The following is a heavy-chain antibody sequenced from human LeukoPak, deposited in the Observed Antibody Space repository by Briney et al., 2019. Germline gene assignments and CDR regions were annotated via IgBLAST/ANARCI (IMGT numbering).Heavy chain of an antibody. CDR1: GYTFTSYY. CDR3: ARDKIPFRYYDSSGPFDY. V-gene: IGHV1-46*01. J-gene: IGHJ4*02. CDR2: INPSGGST. Sequence: ASVTVSCKASGYTFTSYYMHWVRQAPGQGLEWMGIINPSGGSTSYAQKFQGRVTMTRDTSTSTVYMELSSLRSEDTAVYYCARDKIPFRYYDSSGPFDYWGQGTLVTVSS. D-gene: IGHD3-22*01.